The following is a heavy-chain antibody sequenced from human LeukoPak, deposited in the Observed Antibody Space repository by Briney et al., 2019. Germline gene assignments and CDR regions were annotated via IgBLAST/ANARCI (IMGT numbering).Heavy chain of an antibody. CDR3: ASIGYCSGGSCYGTGAFDY. J-gene: IGHJ4*02. V-gene: IGHV3-11*01. CDR1: GFTFSDYY. CDR2: ISSSGSTI. Sequence: PGGYLRLYCAASGFTFSDYYMSWIRQAPGKGLEWVSYISSSGSTIYYADSVKGRFTISRDNAKNSLYLQMNSLRAEDTAVYYCASIGYCSGGSCYGTGAFDYWGQGTLVTVSS. D-gene: IGHD2-15*01.